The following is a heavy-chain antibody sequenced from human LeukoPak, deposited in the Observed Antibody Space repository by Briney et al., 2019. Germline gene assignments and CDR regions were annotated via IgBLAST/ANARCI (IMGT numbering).Heavy chain of an antibody. CDR1: GFTFSSYS. CDR3: AGDANDYSKFDY. J-gene: IGHJ4*02. V-gene: IGHV3-21*01. Sequence: GGSLRLSCAASGFTFSSYSMNWVRQAPGKGLEWVSSISSSSSYIYYADSVKGRFTISRDNAKNSLYLQMNSLRAEDTAVYYCAGDANDYSKFDYWGQGTLVTVSS. D-gene: IGHD4-11*01. CDR2: ISSSSSYI.